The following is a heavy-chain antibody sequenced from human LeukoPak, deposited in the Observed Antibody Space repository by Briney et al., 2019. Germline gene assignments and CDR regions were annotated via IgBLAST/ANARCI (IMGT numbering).Heavy chain of an antibody. D-gene: IGHD2-2*01. CDR1: GFTLSTFD. Sequence: GGSLRLSCAASGFTLSTFDMNWVRQAPGKGLEWVSSISTSSRYIYYRDSVKGRFTISRDDARNSLYLQMNSLRVEDTAVYYCARADCSGSTCYLRRSWFDPWGQGTLVTVSS. CDR2: ISTSSRYI. V-gene: IGHV3-21*01. J-gene: IGHJ5*02. CDR3: ARADCSGSTCYLRRSWFDP.